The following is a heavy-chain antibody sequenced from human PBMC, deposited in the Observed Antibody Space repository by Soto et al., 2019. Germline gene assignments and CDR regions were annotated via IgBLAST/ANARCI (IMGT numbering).Heavy chain of an antibody. CDR3: ARRATVTKMPGWFDP. V-gene: IGHV1-69*12. CDR1: GGTFSSYA. Sequence: QVQLVQSGAEVKKPGSSVKVSCKASGGTFSSYAISWVRQAPGQGLEWMGGIIPIFGTANYAQKFQGRVTITADEATGTAYLELRSLRSEDTAGYYCARRATVTKMPGWFDPWGQGTLVTVSS. CDR2: IIPIFGTA. J-gene: IGHJ5*02. D-gene: IGHD4-17*01.